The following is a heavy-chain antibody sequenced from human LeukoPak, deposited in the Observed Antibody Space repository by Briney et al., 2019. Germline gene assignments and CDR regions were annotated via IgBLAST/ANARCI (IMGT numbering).Heavy chain of an antibody. CDR1: GYTLTSYG. D-gene: IGHD2-2*01. Sequence: ASVKVSCKASGYTLTSYGISWVRQAPGQGLEWMGWISAYNGNTNYAQKLQGRVTMTTDTSTSTAYMELRSLRSDDTAVYYCASSYCSSTSCYGPTDYWGQGTLVTVSS. V-gene: IGHV1-18*01. CDR3: ASSYCSSTSCYGPTDY. CDR2: ISAYNGNT. J-gene: IGHJ4*02.